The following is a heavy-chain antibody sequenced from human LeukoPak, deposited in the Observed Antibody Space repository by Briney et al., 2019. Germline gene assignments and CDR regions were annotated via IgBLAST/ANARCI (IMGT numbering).Heavy chain of an antibody. CDR3: ARDLWFGELLHWWFDP. V-gene: IGHV3-7*01. D-gene: IGHD3-10*01. CDR1: GFTFSSYE. CDR2: IKQDGSEK. Sequence: GGSLRLSCAASGFTFSSYEMNWVRQAPGKGLEWVANIKQDGSEKYYVDSVKGRFTISRDNAKNSLYLQMNSLRAEDTAVYYCARDLWFGELLHWWFDPWGQGTLVTVSS. J-gene: IGHJ5*02.